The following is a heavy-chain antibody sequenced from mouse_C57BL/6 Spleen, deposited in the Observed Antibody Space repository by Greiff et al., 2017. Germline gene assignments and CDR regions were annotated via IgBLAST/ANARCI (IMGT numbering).Heavy chain of an antibody. D-gene: IGHD1-1*01. V-gene: IGHV1-76*01. Sequence: VQLQQSGAELVRPGASVKLSCKASGYTFTDYYINWVKPRPGQGLEWIARIYPGSGNTYYNEKFKGKATLAAEKSSSTAYMQLSSLTSEDSAVYFCARDYYGSSYWAMDYWGQGTSVTVSS. J-gene: IGHJ4*01. CDR2: IYPGSGNT. CDR1: GYTFTDYY. CDR3: ARDYYGSSYWAMDY.